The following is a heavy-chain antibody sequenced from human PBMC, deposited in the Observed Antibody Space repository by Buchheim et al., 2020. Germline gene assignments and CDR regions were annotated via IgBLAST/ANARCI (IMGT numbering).Heavy chain of an antibody. V-gene: IGHV3-23*01. CDR2: ISGSGATT. CDR3: AKAPGPGPKTGYFDL. Sequence: EVQLLESGGGLGQPGGSLRLSCAASGFTLRSYAMSWVRQAPGKGLEWVSGISGSGATTYYADSVKGRVTISRDESKKTLCMQMNSLRAEDTALYYCAKAPGPGPKTGYFDLWGRGTL. CDR1: GFTLRSYA. J-gene: IGHJ2*01.